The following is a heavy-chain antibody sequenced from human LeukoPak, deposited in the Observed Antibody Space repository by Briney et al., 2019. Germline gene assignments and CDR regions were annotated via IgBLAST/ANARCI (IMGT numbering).Heavy chain of an antibody. CDR1: GGSISSGSYD. V-gene: IGHV4-61*02. Sequence: PSQTLSLTCTVSGGSISSGSYDWSWIRQPAGKGLEWIGRIYTSGSTNYHPSLKRRVTISVDTSKDQFSLKLSSVPAADTAVYYCARFPYWGQGTLVTVSS. CDR3: ARFPY. J-gene: IGHJ4*02. CDR2: IYTSGST.